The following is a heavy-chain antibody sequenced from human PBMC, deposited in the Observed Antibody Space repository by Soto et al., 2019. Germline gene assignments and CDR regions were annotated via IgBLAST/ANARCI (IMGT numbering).Heavy chain of an antibody. D-gene: IGHD6-13*01. J-gene: IGHJ4*02. CDR3: ARDHVFRSSSWSFYGY. Sequence: ASVKVSCKAYGYTFTGYYMHWVRQAPGQGLEWMGWINPNSGGTNYAQKFQGWVTMTRDTSISTAYMELSRLRSDDTAVYYCARDHVFRSSSWSFYGYWGQGTLVTVSS. CDR2: INPNSGGT. V-gene: IGHV1-2*04. CDR1: GYTFTGYY.